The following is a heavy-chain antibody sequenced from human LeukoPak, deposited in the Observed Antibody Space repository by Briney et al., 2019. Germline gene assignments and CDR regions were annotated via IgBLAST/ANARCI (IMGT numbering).Heavy chain of an antibody. Sequence: GGSLRLSCAASGFTFSSYAMRWVRQAPGKGLEWVSAISGSGGSTYYADSVKGRFTISSDNSKNTLYLQMNSLRAEDTAVYYCAKDQAHKLAAAGNFDYWGQGTLVTVSS. CDR3: AKDQAHKLAAAGNFDY. D-gene: IGHD6-13*01. J-gene: IGHJ4*02. CDR2: ISGSGGST. CDR1: GFTFSSYA. V-gene: IGHV3-23*01.